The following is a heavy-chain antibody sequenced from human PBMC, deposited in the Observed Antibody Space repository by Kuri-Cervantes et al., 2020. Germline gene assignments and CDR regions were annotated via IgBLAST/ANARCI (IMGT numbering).Heavy chain of an antibody. Sequence: SETLSLTCTVSGGSVSSGSYYWGWIRQPPGKGLEWIGYIYYSGSTNYNPSLKSRVTISVDTSKNHFSLKLSSMTAADTAIYYCARRTAATIGTTTMYYFDYWGQGALVTVSS. V-gene: IGHV4-61*03. CDR1: GGSVSSGSYY. D-gene: IGHD1-1*01. J-gene: IGHJ4*02. CDR2: IYYSGST. CDR3: ARRTAATIGTTTMYYFDY.